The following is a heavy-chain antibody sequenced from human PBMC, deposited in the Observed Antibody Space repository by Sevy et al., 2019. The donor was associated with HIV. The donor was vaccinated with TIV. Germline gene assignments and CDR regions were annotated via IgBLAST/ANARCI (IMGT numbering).Heavy chain of an antibody. D-gene: IGHD2-21*01. CDR2: ISWNSRNI. CDR3: AKDINRGCDGVNCYSYYYYFYGLDV. V-gene: IGHV3-9*01. J-gene: IGHJ6*02. Sequence: GGSLRLSCAASGFPFNDHAMHWVRQVPGKGLEWVSRISWNSRNIGYADSVKGQFTISRDNARHFVYLEMNSLRPEDTAFYYCAKDINRGCDGVNCYSYYYYFYGLDVWGQGTTVIVSS. CDR1: GFPFNDHA.